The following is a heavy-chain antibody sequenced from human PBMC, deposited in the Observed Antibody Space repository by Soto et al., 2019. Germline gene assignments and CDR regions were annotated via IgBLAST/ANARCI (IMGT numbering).Heavy chain of an antibody. Sequence: SETLSLTCTVSGGSISSYYWSWIRQPPGKGLEWIGYIYYSGSTNYNPSLRSRVTISVDTSKNQFSLKLSSVTAADTAVYYCARRYSSSFDFWGQGTLVTVSS. CDR3: ARRYSSSFDF. J-gene: IGHJ4*02. V-gene: IGHV4-59*08. CDR2: IYYSGST. D-gene: IGHD6-13*01. CDR1: GGSISSYY.